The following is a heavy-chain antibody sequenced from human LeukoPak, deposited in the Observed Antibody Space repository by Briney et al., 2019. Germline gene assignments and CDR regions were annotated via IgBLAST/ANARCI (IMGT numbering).Heavy chain of an antibody. CDR1: GFTFSAYW. CDR2: IKHDGSEK. J-gene: IGHJ4*02. CDR3: ARGRYCSGGSCHYFDY. V-gene: IGHV3-7*01. D-gene: IGHD2-15*01. Sequence: PGGSLRLSCAASGFTFSAYWMTWVRQAPGQGLEWVANIKHDGSEKYYVDSVKGRLTISRDKAKNSLFLQINSLRAEDTAVYYCARGRYCSGGSCHYFDYWGQGTLVTVSS.